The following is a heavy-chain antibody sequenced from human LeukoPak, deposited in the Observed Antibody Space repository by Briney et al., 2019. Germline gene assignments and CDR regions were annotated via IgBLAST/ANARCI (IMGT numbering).Heavy chain of an antibody. D-gene: IGHD3-3*01. CDR1: GFTFSSYA. V-gene: IGHV3-23*01. J-gene: IGHJ4*02. CDR2: ISGSGGST. Sequence: GGSLRLSCAASGFTFSSYAMSWVRQAPGKGLEWVSAISGSGGSTYYADSVKGRFTISRNNSKSTLYLQMNSLRAEDTAVYYCAKTGVTIFGVVPFDYWGQGTLVTVSS. CDR3: AKTGVTIFGVVPFDY.